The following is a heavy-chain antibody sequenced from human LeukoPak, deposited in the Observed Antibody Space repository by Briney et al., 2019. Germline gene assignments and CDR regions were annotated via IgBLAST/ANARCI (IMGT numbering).Heavy chain of an antibody. CDR2: ISYDGSNK. CDR3: ARVPLVVVAATGVLP. D-gene: IGHD2-15*01. J-gene: IGHJ5*02. Sequence: PGGSLRLSCAASGFTFSSYAMHWVRQAPGKGLEWVAVISYDGSNKYYADSVKGRFTISRDNSKNTLYLQMNSLRAEDTAVYYCARVPLVVVAATGVLPWGQGTLVTVSS. V-gene: IGHV3-30-3*01. CDR1: GFTFSSYA.